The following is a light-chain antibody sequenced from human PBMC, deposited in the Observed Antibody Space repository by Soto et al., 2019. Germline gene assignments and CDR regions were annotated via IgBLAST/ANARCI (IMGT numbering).Light chain of an antibody. Sequence: QSVLTQPASVSGSPGQSITISCTGTSSDVGGYNYVSWYQQHPGKALKLMIYDVSDRPSGVSNRFSGSKSGNTASLTISGLQAEDEADYYCCSYTSSSTPNYVFGIGTKVTVL. CDR2: DVS. J-gene: IGLJ1*01. V-gene: IGLV2-14*01. CDR3: CSYTSSSTPNYV. CDR1: SSDVGGYNY.